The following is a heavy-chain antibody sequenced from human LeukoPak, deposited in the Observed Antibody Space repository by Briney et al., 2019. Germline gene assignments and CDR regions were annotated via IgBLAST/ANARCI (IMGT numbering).Heavy chain of an antibody. V-gene: IGHV3-48*03. CDR1: GFTFSSYE. CDR2: ISSSGSTI. D-gene: IGHD3-22*01. Sequence: PGGSLRLSCAASGFTFSSYEMNWVRQAPGKGLEWVSYISSSGSTIYYADSVKGRFTISRDNAKNSLYLQMNSLRAEDTAVYYCAREINYYDSSGYPIPDAFDIWGQGTMVTVSS. CDR3: AREINYYDSSGYPIPDAFDI. J-gene: IGHJ3*02.